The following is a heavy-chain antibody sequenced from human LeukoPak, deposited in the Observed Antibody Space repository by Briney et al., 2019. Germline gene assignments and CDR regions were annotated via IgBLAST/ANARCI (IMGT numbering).Heavy chain of an antibody. CDR2: INPNSGGT. Sequence: GESLKISCKASRYTFTGYYMHWVRQAPGQGLEWMGWINPNSGGTNYAQKFQGRVTMTRDTSISTAYMELSRLRSDDTAVYYCASHGSGSYWGFDYWGQGTLVTVSS. CDR1: RYTFTGYY. V-gene: IGHV1-2*02. J-gene: IGHJ4*02. CDR3: ASHGSGSYWGFDY. D-gene: IGHD3-10*01.